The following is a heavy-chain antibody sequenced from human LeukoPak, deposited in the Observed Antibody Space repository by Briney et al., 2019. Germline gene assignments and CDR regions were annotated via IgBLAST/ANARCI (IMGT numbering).Heavy chain of an antibody. CDR1: GFTFSTSD. D-gene: IGHD1-14*01. CDR2: INVNEVHA. Sequence: GASVKVPCKASGFTFSTSDIFWVRQAPGQGLEYMGWINVNEVHADYAQNFQGRVTLTRDTSTSTVYMELTSLRSEDTAMYYCAKETPNTGWFDPWGQGTLVTVSS. CDR3: AKETPNTGWFDP. J-gene: IGHJ5*02. V-gene: IGHV1-18*01.